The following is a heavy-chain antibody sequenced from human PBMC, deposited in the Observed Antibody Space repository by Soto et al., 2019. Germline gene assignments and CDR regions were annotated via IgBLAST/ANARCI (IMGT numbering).Heavy chain of an antibody. CDR2: ISSSSSTI. CDR1: GFTFSSYS. J-gene: IGHJ6*03. CDR3: ASQKYYDFWSGYYPLPMEV. D-gene: IGHD3-3*01. V-gene: IGHV3-48*04. Sequence: GGSLRLSCAASGFTFSSYSMNWVRQAPGKGLEWVSYISSSSSTIYYADSVKGRFTISRDNAKNSLYLQMNSLRAEDTAVYYCASQKYYDFWSGYYPLPMEVWGKGTTVTVSS.